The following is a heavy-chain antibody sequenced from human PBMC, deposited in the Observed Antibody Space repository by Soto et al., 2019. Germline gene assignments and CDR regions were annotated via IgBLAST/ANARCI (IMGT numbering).Heavy chain of an antibody. CDR1: VYTVASYG. Sequence: ARVKGSGRASVYTVASYGSRWVRQAPGQGLEWMGWISAYNGNTNYAQKLQGRVTMTTDTSTSTAYMELRSLRSDDTAVYYCARGGPYYYDSSGYYSFDLCGRAPLVTVSS. J-gene: IGHJ2*01. V-gene: IGHV1-18*01. D-gene: IGHD3-22*01. CDR2: ISAYNGNT. CDR3: ARGGPYYYDSSGYYSFDL.